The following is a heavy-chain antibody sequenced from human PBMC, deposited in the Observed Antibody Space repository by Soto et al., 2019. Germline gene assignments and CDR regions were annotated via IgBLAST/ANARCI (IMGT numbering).Heavy chain of an antibody. D-gene: IGHD5-18*01. Sequence: QVQLVQSGAEVKKPGSSVKVSCKASGGTFSSYAISWVRQAPGQGLEWMGGIIPIFGTANYAQKFQGRVTITVDKSTSTAYMEVSSMRSGDTAVYYCATLGGTAMVKIDYWGQGTLITVSS. CDR1: GGTFSSYA. CDR3: ATLGGTAMVKIDY. J-gene: IGHJ4*02. V-gene: IGHV1-69*06. CDR2: IIPIFGTA.